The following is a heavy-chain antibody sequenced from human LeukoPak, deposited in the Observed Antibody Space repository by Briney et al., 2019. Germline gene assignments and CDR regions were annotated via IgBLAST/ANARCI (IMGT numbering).Heavy chain of an antibody. CDR1: GGSFSGYY. CDR3: ARGPTYGSGSYLAPNFDY. Sequence: SETLSLTCAVYGGSFSGYYWSWIRQSPGKGLEWIGEINHSGSTNYNPSLKSRVTISVDTSKNQFSLKLSSVTAADTAVYYCARGPTYGSGSYLAPNFDYWGQGTLVTVSS. D-gene: IGHD3-10*01. V-gene: IGHV4-34*01. J-gene: IGHJ4*02. CDR2: INHSGST.